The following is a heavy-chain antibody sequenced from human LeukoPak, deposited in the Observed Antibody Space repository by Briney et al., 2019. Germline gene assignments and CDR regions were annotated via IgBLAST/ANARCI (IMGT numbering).Heavy chain of an antibody. V-gene: IGHV3-33*06. Sequence: GGSLRLSCAASGFTFSSYGMHWVRQAPGKGLERVAVIWYDGSNKYYADSVKGRFTISRDNSKNTLYLQMNSLRAEDTAVYYCAKDGIRGWYPDYYYMDVWGKGTTVTVSS. D-gene: IGHD6-19*01. J-gene: IGHJ6*03. CDR2: IWYDGSNK. CDR1: GFTFSSYG. CDR3: AKDGIRGWYPDYYYMDV.